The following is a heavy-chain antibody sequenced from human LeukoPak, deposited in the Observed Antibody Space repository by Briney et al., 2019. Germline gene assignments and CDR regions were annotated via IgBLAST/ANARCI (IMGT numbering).Heavy chain of an antibody. CDR2: IYYSGST. V-gene: IGHV4-39*01. Sequence: SETLSLTCTVSGDSISDSPYYWGWIRQPPGKGLEWIGSIYYSGSTHYNSSLKSRVTISVDLSKNQFSLKLSSVTAADTAVYYCARRRVTAGHDYWGQGTLVTVSS. D-gene: IGHD2-21*02. CDR3: ARRRVTAGHDY. CDR1: GDSISDSPYY. J-gene: IGHJ4*02.